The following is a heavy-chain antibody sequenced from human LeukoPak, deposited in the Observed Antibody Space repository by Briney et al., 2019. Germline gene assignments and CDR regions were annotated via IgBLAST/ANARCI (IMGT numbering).Heavy chain of an antibody. J-gene: IGHJ5*02. CDR2: IYTSGST. CDR1: GGSFSGYY. Sequence: SETLSLTCAVYGGSFSGYYWSWIRQPAGKGLEWIGRIYTSGSTNYNPSLKSRVTMSVDTSKNQFSLKLSSVTAADTAVYYCARDSSGWYVWFDPWGQGTLVTVSS. V-gene: IGHV4-4*07. D-gene: IGHD6-19*01. CDR3: ARDSSGWYVWFDP.